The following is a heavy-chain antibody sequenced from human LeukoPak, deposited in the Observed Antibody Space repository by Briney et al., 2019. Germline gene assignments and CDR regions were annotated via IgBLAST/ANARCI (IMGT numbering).Heavy chain of an antibody. D-gene: IGHD3-22*01. J-gene: IGHJ4*02. CDR3: ARELRDSSGYYLAPFDY. Sequence: ASVKVSCKASGGTFISYAISWVRQAPGQGLEWMGGIIPIFGTANYAQKFQGRVTITADESTTTAYMELSSLRSEDTAVYYCARELRDSSGYYLAPFDYWGQGTLVTVSS. CDR2: IIPIFGTA. V-gene: IGHV1-69*13. CDR1: GGTFISYA.